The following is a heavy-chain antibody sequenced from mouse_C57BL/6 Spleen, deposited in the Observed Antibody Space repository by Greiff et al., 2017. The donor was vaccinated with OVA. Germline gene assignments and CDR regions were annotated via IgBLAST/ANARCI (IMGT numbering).Heavy chain of an antibody. V-gene: IGHV5-16*01. CDR1: GFTFSDYY. CDR3: ARAYDGYFYAMDY. Sequence: EVKLVESEGGLVQPGSSMKLSCTASGFTFSDYYMAWVRQVPEKGLEWVANINYDGSSTYYLDSLKSRFIISRDNAKNILYLQMSSLKSEDTATYYCARAYDGYFYAMDYWGQGTSVTVSS. D-gene: IGHD2-3*01. CDR2: INYDGSST. J-gene: IGHJ4*01.